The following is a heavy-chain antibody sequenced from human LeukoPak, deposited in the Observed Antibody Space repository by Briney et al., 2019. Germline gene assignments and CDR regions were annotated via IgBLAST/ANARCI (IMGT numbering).Heavy chain of an antibody. CDR1: GFTFSSYW. Sequence: GGSLTLSCAASGFTFSSYWMSWVRQAPGKGLEWVANIKQDGSEKYYVDSVKGRFTISRDNARNSLYLQMNSLRAEDTAVYYCARDRNMATRLWTPTDYWGQGTLVTVSS. V-gene: IGHV3-7*01. CDR3: ARDRNMATRLWTPTDY. D-gene: IGHD6-6*01. J-gene: IGHJ4*02. CDR2: IKQDGSEK.